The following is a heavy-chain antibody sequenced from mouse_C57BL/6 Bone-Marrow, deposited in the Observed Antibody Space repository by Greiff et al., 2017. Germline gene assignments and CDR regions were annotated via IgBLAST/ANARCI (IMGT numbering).Heavy chain of an antibody. D-gene: IGHD1-1*01. V-gene: IGHV1-39*01. CDR1: GYSFTDYN. Sequence: EVKLLESGPELVKPGASVKISCKASGYSFTDYNMNWVKQSNGKSLEWIGVINPNYGTTSYNQKFKGKATLTVDQSSSTAYMQLNSLTSEDSAVYYCSREMFYYYGSGYWYFDVWGTGTTVTVSS. J-gene: IGHJ1*03. CDR2: INPNYGTT. CDR3: SREMFYYYGSGYWYFDV.